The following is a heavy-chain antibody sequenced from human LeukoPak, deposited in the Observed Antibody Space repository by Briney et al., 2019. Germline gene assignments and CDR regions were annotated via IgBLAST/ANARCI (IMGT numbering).Heavy chain of an antibody. V-gene: IGHV3-48*03. CDR2: ISRTGRII. CDR3: AKWLDS. CDR1: GFTFSTYE. D-gene: IGHD5-24*01. J-gene: IGHJ4*02. Sequence: GGSLRLSCAASGFTFSTYEMNWVRQAPGKGLEWIAYISRTGRIIYYADSVQGRFTISRDNAKNSVYLQMDSLRAEDTALYYCAKWLDSWGQGSLVTVSS.